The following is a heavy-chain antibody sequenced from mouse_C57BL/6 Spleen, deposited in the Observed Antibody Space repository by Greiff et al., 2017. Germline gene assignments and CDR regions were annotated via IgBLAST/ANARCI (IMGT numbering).Heavy chain of an antibody. CDR2: IDPSDSET. Sequence: VQLQQPGAELVRPGSSVKLSCKASGYTFTSYWMHWVKQRPIQGLEWIGNIDPSDSETHYNQKFKDKATLTVDKSSSTAYMQLSSLTSEDSAVYYCARERKLTGTYWYFDVWGTGTTVTVSS. CDR3: ARERKLTGTYWYFDV. D-gene: IGHD4-1*01. CDR1: GYTFTSYW. J-gene: IGHJ1*03. V-gene: IGHV1-52*01.